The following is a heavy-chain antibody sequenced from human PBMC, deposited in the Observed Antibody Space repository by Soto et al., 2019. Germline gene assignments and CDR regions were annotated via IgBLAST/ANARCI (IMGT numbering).Heavy chain of an antibody. CDR1: GFTFSSYA. CDR2: ISHDGSNK. D-gene: IGHD6-6*01. V-gene: IGHV3-30-3*01. J-gene: IGHJ4*02. CDR3: ARGRASSSSTVGVDY. Sequence: GGSLRLSCAASGFTFSSYAMHWVRQAPGKGLEWVAVISHDGSNKYYADSVKGRFTISRDNSKNTLYLQMNSLRAEDTAVYYCARGRASSSSTVGVDYWGQGTLVTVSS.